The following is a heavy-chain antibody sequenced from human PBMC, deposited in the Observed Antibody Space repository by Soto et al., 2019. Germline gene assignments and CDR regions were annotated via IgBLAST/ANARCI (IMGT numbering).Heavy chain of an antibody. CDR1: GFTFSSYG. CDR2: IWYDGSNK. Sequence: PGGSLRLSCAASGFTFSSYGMHWVRQAPGKGLEWVAVIWYDGSNKYYADSVKGRFTISRDNSKNTLYLQMNSLRAEDTAVYYCARDGSPHYYDSTWFDPWGQGTLVTVSS. CDR3: ARDGSPHYYDSTWFDP. J-gene: IGHJ5*02. V-gene: IGHV3-33*01. D-gene: IGHD3-22*01.